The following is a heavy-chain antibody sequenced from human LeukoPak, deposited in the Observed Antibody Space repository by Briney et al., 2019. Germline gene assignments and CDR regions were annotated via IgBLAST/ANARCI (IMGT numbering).Heavy chain of an antibody. Sequence: SVTVSCKASGGTFIIYAISWVRQAPGQGLEWMGGIIPIFGTANYAQKFQGRVTITADESTSTAYMELSSLRSEDTAVYYCARERPHGQLVFQYWGQGTLVTVSS. CDR2: IIPIFGTA. V-gene: IGHV1-69*13. D-gene: IGHD6-6*01. J-gene: IGHJ4*02. CDR1: GGTFIIYA. CDR3: ARERPHGQLVFQY.